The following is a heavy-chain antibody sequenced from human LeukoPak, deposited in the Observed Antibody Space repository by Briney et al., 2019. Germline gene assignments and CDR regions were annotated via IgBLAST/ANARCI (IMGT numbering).Heavy chain of an antibody. D-gene: IGHD2-15*01. CDR2: IYSGGST. CDR1: GFTVSSNY. CDR3: ARDQEPPHRYCSGGSCYSYPSFDY. V-gene: IGHV3-66*01. J-gene: IGHJ4*02. Sequence: GGSLRLSCAASGFTVSSNYMSWVRQAPGKGLEWVSVIYSGGSTYCADSVKGRFTISRDNSKNTLYLQMNSLRAEDTAVYYCARDQEPPHRYCSGGSCYSYPSFDYWGQGTLVTVSS.